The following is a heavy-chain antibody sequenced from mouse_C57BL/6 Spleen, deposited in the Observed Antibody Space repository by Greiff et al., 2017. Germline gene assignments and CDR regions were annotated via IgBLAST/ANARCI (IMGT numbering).Heavy chain of an antibody. Sequence: QVQLQQSGAELVKPGASVKMSCKASGYTLTSYWITWVKQRPGSGLERIGDIYPGSGSTNYNEQFKSKATLTVDTSSSTAYMQLSSLTSEDSAVYYCAREGIRGDFDYWGQGTTLTVSS. CDR3: AREGIRGDFDY. CDR2: IYPGSGST. CDR1: GYTLTSYW. V-gene: IGHV1-55*01. J-gene: IGHJ2*01.